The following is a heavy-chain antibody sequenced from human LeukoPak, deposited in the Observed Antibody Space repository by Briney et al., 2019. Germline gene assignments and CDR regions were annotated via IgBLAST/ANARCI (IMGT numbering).Heavy chain of an antibody. CDR2: IYYSGST. CDR3: AGGPRGYSYGYNLDY. D-gene: IGHD5-18*01. CDR1: GGSISSSSYY. J-gene: IGHJ4*02. V-gene: IGHV4-39*07. Sequence: SETLSLTCTVSGGSISSSSYYWGWIRQPPGKGLEWIGSIYYSGSTYYNPSLKSRVTISVDTSKNQFSLKLSSVTAADTAVYYCAGGPRGYSYGYNLDYWGQGTLVTVSS.